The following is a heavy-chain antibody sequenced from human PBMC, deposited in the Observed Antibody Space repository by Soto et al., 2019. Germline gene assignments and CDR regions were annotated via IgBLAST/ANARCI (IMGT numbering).Heavy chain of an antibody. V-gene: IGHV3-23*01. CDR1: GFTFSSYA. CDR2: ISGSGGST. J-gene: IGHJ3*02. CDR3: ANDTVSAYTGWGFDI. Sequence: GGSLRLSCAASGFTFSSYAMSWVRQAPGKGLEWVSAISGSGGSTYYADSVKGRFTISRDNSKNTLYLQMNSLRTEDRAVYYCANDTVSAYTGWGFDIWGQGTMVTVSS. D-gene: IGHD3-16*01.